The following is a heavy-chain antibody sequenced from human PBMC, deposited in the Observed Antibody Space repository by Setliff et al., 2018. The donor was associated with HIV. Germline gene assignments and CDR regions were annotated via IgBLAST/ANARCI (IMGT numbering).Heavy chain of an antibody. V-gene: IGHV3-66*02. CDR1: GFTVSTYY. D-gene: IGHD3-3*01. J-gene: IGHJ4*02. CDR3: ARVRLYNTALDY. CDR2: IYSGGST. Sequence: GGSLRLSCAASGFTVSTYYMSWVRQAPGKGLEWVSTIYSGGSTYHADSVKGRFTLSRDTSKNTLFLQMNSLRPEDTAVYYCARVRLYNTALDYWGQGTRVTVSS.